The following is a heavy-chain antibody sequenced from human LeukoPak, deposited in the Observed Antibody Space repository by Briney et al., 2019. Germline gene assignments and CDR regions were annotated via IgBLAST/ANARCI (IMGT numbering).Heavy chain of an antibody. J-gene: IGHJ4*02. CDR1: GFTFTVHY. CDR2: IGPLSTFT. Sequence: ASVKVSCKSSGFTFTVHYIHWVRQGPGQGLEWMGYIGPLSTFTSSPQEFQGRVTMTRDASMSTAYMELTRLTSDDTAVYYCVREGEGPLSKDFDYWGQGTLVTVSS. V-gene: IGHV1-2*02. D-gene: IGHD2/OR15-2a*01. CDR3: VREGEGPLSKDFDY.